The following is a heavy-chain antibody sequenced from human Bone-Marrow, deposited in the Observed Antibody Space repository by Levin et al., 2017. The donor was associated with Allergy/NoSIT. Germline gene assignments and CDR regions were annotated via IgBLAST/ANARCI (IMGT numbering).Heavy chain of an antibody. CDR3: AALGSVDY. CDR1: GLTFTDYG. Sequence: GGSLRLSCTASGLTFTDYGVHWVRQAPDKGLEWVAIITSDGSHKYYADSVRGRFTISRDNSRNTLYLQMNSLRVEDTAVYFCAALGSVDYWGLGTVVTVSS. V-gene: IGHV3-30*03. CDR2: ITSDGSHK. D-gene: IGHD3-16*01. J-gene: IGHJ4*02.